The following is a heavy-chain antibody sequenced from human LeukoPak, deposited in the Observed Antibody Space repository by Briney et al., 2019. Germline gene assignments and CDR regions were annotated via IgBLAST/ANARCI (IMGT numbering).Heavy chain of an antibody. CDR2: INHSGST. D-gene: IGHD6-13*01. J-gene: IGHJ5*02. CDR3: ARGRRIAAAGRNWFDP. CDR1: GGSFSGYY. V-gene: IGHV4-34*01. Sequence: SETLSLTCAVYGGSFSGYYWSWIRQPPGKGLEWIGEINHSGSTNYNPSLKSRVTISVDTSKSQFSLKLSSVTAADTAVYYCARGRRIAAAGRNWFDPWGQGTLVSVSS.